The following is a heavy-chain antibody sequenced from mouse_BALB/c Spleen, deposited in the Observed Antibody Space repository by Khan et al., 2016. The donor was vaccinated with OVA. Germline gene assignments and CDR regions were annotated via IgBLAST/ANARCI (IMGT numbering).Heavy chain of an antibody. CDR1: GFSLTGYG. D-gene: IGHD2-10*01. Sequence: QVQLKESGPGLVAPSQSLSITCTVSGFSLTGYGVNWVRQPPGKGLEWLGMIWGDGSTDYNSALKSRLSISKDNSKSQVFLKMNSLQTDDAARYYCARACYGNYREAMDYWGQGTSVTVSS. CDR2: IWGDGST. CDR3: ARACYGNYREAMDY. J-gene: IGHJ4*01. V-gene: IGHV2-6-7*01.